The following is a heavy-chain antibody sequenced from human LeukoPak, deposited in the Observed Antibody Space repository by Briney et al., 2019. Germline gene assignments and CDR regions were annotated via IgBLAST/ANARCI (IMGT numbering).Heavy chain of an antibody. CDR3: AKALRRYFDWKGAFDI. J-gene: IGHJ3*02. CDR2: ISWNSGSI. CDR1: GFTFDDYA. D-gene: IGHD3-9*01. Sequence: GGSLRLSCAAPGFTFDDYAMHWVRQAPGKGLEWVSGISWNSGSIGYADSVKGRFTISRDNAKNSLYLQMNSLRAEDTALYYCAKALRRYFDWKGAFDIWGQGTMVTVSS. V-gene: IGHV3-9*01.